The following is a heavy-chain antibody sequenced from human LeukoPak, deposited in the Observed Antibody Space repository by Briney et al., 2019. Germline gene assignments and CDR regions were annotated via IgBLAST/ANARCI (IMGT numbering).Heavy chain of an antibody. CDR3: AKAIRFTYSSGNQDY. CDR1: GFTFSSYA. D-gene: IGHD6-19*01. V-gene: IGHV3-23*01. CDR2: ISGSGGST. J-gene: IGHJ4*02. Sequence: GGSLRLSCAASGFTFSSYAMSWVRQAPGKGLEWVSAISGSGGSTYYADSVKGRFTISRGNSKNTLYLQMNSLRAEDTAVYYCAKAIRFTYSSGNQDYWGQGTLVTVSS.